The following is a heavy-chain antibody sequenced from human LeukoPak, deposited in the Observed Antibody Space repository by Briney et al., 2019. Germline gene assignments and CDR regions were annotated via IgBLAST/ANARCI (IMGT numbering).Heavy chain of an antibody. CDR3: ALGYCSGGSCPPSSYGMDV. CDR2: MSSSSSYI. CDR1: GFTFSSYS. Sequence: GGSLRLSCAASGFTFSSYSMTWVRQAPGKGLEWVSSMSSSSSYIYYADSVKGRFTISRDNAKNSLYLQMNSLRAGDTAVYYCALGYCSGGSCPPSSYGMDVWGQGTTVTVSS. D-gene: IGHD2-15*01. J-gene: IGHJ6*02. V-gene: IGHV3-21*01.